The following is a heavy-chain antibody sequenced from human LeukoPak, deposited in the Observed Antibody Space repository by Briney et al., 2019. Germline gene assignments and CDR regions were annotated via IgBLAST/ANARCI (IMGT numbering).Heavy chain of an antibody. D-gene: IGHD5-12*01. CDR1: GYSFTNYW. Sequence: GESLKISCKGSGYSFTNYWIGWVRQMPGKGLEWMGIIFPADSDTRYSPSFQGQVTMSADKSITTAYLQWSSLKASDSAVYYCVRVGYSGYESDYWGQGTLVTVSS. CDR3: VRVGYSGYESDY. J-gene: IGHJ4*02. CDR2: IFPADSDT. V-gene: IGHV5-51*01.